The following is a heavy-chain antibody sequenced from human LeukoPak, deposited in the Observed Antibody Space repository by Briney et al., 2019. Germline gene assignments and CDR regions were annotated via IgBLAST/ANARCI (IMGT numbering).Heavy chain of an antibody. J-gene: IGHJ6*04. D-gene: IGHD1-26*01. CDR2: IYHSGST. CDR1: GGSISSGGYS. CDR3: ARGRANYYYYGMDV. V-gene: IGHV4-30-2*01. Sequence: SETLSLTCAVSGGSISSGGYSWSWIRQPPGTGLEWIGYIYHSGSTYYNPSLKSRVTIPVDRSKNQFSLKLSSVTAADTAVYYCARGRANYYYYGMDVWGKGTTVTVSS.